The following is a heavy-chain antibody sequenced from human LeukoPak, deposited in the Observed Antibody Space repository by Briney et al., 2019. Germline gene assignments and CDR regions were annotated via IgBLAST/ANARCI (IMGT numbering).Heavy chain of an antibody. CDR1: GGSISSYY. Sequence: SETLSLTCTVSGGSISSYYWSWIRQPPGKGLEWIGYIYYSGSTNYNPSLKSRVTISVDTSKNQFSLKLSSVTAEDTAVYYCARDLPGGGNTWPLWAFDIWGQGTMVTVSS. V-gene: IGHV4-59*01. J-gene: IGHJ3*02. CDR3: ARDLPGGGNTWPLWAFDI. CDR2: IYYSGST. D-gene: IGHD4-23*01.